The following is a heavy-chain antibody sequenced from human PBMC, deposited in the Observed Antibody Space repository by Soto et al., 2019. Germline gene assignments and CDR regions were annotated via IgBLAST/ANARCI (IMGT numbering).Heavy chain of an antibody. CDR1: GASISSNF. CDR2: IYHSGST. D-gene: IGHD4-17*01. J-gene: IGHJ6*02. V-gene: IGHV4-59*12. Sequence: PSETLSLTCSVSGASISSNFWSWVRQPPGKGLEWIGYIYHSGSTYYNPSLKSRITISADRSKNQFSLKLSSVTAADTAVYYCARVMTTVTTLYYYGMDVWGQGTTVTVSS. CDR3: ARVMTTVTTLYYYGMDV.